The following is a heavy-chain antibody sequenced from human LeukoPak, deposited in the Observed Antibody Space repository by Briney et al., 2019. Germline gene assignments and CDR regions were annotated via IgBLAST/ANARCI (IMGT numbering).Heavy chain of an antibody. CDR1: GFTFSDYY. CDR2: ISGSVDRT. D-gene: IGHD1-1*01. J-gene: IGHJ4*02. V-gene: IGHV3-23*01. Sequence: PGGSLRLSCAASGFTFSDYYMSWIRQAPGKGLEWVSTISGSVDRTYYADSVKGRFTISRDNSKNTLYLQMKSLRAEDTAVYYCAKKEGVSTTSFDYWGQGTLVTVSS. CDR3: AKKEGVSTTSFDY.